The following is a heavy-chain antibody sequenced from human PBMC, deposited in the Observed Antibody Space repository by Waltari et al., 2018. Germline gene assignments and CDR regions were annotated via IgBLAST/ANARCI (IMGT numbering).Heavy chain of an antibody. V-gene: IGHV3-30*02. CDR3: AKDRGGIAAAGSDY. D-gene: IGHD6-13*01. Sequence: QVQLVESGGGVVQPGGSLRLSCAASGFTFSSYGMHWVRQAPGKGLEGVAFRRYDGSNKYYADSGKGRFTISRDNSKNTLYLQMNSLRAEDTAVYYCAKDRGGIAAAGSDYWGQGTLVTVSS. CDR2: RRYDGSNK. J-gene: IGHJ4*02. CDR1: GFTFSSYG.